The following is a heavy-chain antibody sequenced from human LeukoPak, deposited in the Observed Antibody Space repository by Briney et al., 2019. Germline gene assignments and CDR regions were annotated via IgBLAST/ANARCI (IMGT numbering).Heavy chain of an antibody. D-gene: IGHD3-9*01. CDR3: ARGLTGYYPPFDY. J-gene: IGHJ4*02. V-gene: IGHV3-48*04. CDR1: GFTFSSYS. Sequence: GGSLRLSRAASGFTFSSYSMNWVRQAPGKGLEWVSYISSSSSTIYYADSVKGRFTISRDNAKNSLHLQMNSLRAEDTAVYYCARGLTGYYPPFDYWGQGTLVTVSS. CDR2: ISSSSSTI.